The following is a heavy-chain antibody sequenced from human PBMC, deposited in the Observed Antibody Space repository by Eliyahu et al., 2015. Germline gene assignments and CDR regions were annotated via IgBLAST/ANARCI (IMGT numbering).Heavy chain of an antibody. V-gene: IGHV3-33*01. CDR2: IWYDGSDK. CDR3: AREDIAPRDLDY. J-gene: IGHJ4*02. D-gene: IGHD6-6*01. CDR1: GFPFSSXG. Sequence: QVQLVESGGGVVQPGRSLRLSCXASGFPFSSXGMHWVRQAPGKGLEWVAVIWYDGSDKQYADSVKGRFTISRDDSKNTLYLQMNSLRAEDTAVYYCAREDIAPRDLDYWGQGTLVTVSS.